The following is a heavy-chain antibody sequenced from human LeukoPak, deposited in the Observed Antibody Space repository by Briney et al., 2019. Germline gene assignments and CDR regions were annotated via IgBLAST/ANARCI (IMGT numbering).Heavy chain of an antibody. Sequence: ASVKVSCKASGYTFTGYYMHWVRQAPGQGLEWMGWINPNSGGTNYAQKFQGRVTMTWDTSISTAYMELSRLRSDDTAVYYCARAIIASIAAAATDVWGKGTTVTISS. D-gene: IGHD6-13*01. CDR3: ARAIIASIAAAATDV. J-gene: IGHJ6*04. V-gene: IGHV1-2*02. CDR2: INPNSGGT. CDR1: GYTFTGYY.